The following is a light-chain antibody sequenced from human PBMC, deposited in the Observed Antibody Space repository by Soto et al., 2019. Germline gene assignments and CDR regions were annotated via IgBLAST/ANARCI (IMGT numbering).Light chain of an antibody. V-gene: IGKV3-20*01. Sequence: VVLSQSPGTLSLSAGHRATLSCRASQSISSSYLAWYQQKPGQAPRLLIYAASNRATGIPDRFSGSGSGTDFTLTISRLEPEDFAVYYCQQYDSSPRTFGQGTKVDIK. CDR3: QQYDSSPRT. CDR2: AAS. CDR1: QSISSSY. J-gene: IGKJ1*01.